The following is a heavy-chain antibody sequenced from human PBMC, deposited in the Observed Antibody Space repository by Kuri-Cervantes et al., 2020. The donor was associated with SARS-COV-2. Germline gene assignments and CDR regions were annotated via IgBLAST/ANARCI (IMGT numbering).Heavy chain of an antibody. CDR3: ATVAAIFGINLPHY. CDR1: GYTFTSYY. J-gene: IGHJ4*02. CDR2: INPSGGST. Sequence: ASVKVSCKASGYTFTSYYMHWVRQAPGQGLEWMGIINPSGGSTSYAQKFQGRVTMTEDTSTDTAYMELSSLRSEDTAVYYCATVAAIFGINLPHYWGQGTLVTVSS. D-gene: IGHD3-3*01. V-gene: IGHV1-46*01.